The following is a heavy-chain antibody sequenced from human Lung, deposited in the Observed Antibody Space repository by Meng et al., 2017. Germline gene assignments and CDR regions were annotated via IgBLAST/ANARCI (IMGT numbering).Heavy chain of an antibody. CDR2: LGAHDGDT. V-gene: IGHV1-18*01. CDR1: DYTFTGYG. Sequence: QFQPVQSGSEVKKPGASVKLSCNASDYTFTGYGVSWVRQAPGQGLEWMAWLGAHDGDTSHAPKFQGRVTVSADRPTATAYMELRSLRSDDTAVYYCARGTPGRSYSDYWGQGTLVTVSS. CDR3: ARGTPGRSYSDY. D-gene: IGHD3-10*01. J-gene: IGHJ4*02.